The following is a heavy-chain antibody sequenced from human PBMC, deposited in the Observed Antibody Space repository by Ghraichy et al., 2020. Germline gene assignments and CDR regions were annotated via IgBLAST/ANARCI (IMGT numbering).Heavy chain of an antibody. D-gene: IGHD2-15*01. CDR3: ARDRPGIVNAFDI. V-gene: IGHV4-59*01. CDR1: GGSISTDY. Sequence: SETLSLTCTVSGGSISTDYWNWIRQPPGKGLEWIGYVYYSGGTNYNPSLKSRVTILVDTSKNQFSLKLRSVTAADTAMYYCARDRPGIVNAFDIWGQETMVTVSS. CDR2: VYYSGGT. J-gene: IGHJ3*02.